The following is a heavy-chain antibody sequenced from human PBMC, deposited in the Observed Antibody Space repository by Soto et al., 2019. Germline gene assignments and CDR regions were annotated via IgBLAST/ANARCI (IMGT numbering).Heavy chain of an antibody. CDR2: ISGSGGST. CDR3: AKDRGTTTVAFDHIKH. CDR1: GVTFSSYA. D-gene: IGHD4-17*01. V-gene: IGHV3-23*01. Sequence: GGSLTLSCAASGVTFSSYAMSWVRQAPGKGLEWVSAISGSGGSTYYADSVKSRFTISRDNTKNTLYLQMNSLRAGDTAIYYCAKDRGTTTVAFDHIKHRGQGTLVTVS. J-gene: IGHJ1*01.